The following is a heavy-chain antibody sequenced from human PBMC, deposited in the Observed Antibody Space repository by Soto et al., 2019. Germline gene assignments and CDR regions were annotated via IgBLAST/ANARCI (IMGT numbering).Heavy chain of an antibody. Sequence: QVQLVQSGAEVKKPGSSVKVSCKASGGTFSSYAISWVRQAPGQGLEWMGGIIPIFGTANYAQKFQGRVRITADESTSTAYMELRSLRAEDTAVYYCAREGCSSTRCYGMDVWGQGTTVTVSS. CDR1: GGTFSSYA. CDR2: IIPIFGTA. D-gene: IGHD2-2*01. CDR3: AREGCSSTRCYGMDV. J-gene: IGHJ6*02. V-gene: IGHV1-69*01.